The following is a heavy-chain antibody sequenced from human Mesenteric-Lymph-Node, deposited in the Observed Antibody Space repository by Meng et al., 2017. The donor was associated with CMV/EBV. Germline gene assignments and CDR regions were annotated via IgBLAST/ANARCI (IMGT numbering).Heavy chain of an antibody. CDR1: GYTFTSYG. CDR2: ISAYNGNT. Sequence: ASVKVSCKASGYTFTSYGISWVRQAPGQGLEWMGWISAYNGNTNYAQKLQGRVTMTTDTSTSTAYMELRSLRSDDTAVYYRARDLLRLVPAAGNWFDPWGQGTLVTVSS. CDR3: ARDLLRLVPAAGNWFDP. J-gene: IGHJ5*02. D-gene: IGHD2-2*01. V-gene: IGHV1-18*01.